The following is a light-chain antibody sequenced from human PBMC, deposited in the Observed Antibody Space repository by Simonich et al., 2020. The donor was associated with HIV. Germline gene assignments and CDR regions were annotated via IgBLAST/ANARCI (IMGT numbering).Light chain of an antibody. CDR3: SSYTTFSTWV. J-gene: IGLJ3*02. CDR2: GNN. V-gene: IGLV1-47*01. CDR1: SSNIGSNY. Sequence: QSVLTQPPSASGTPGQRVTISCSGSSSNIGSNYVYWYQQFPGTAPKLLIYGNNQRPSGVPDRFSGSKSGTSASLAISGLRSEDEADYYCSSYTTFSTWVFGGGTKLTVL.